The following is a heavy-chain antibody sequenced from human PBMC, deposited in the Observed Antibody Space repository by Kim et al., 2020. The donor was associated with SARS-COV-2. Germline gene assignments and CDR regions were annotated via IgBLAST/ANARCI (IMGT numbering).Heavy chain of an antibody. CDR1: GYSISRSNW. CDR2: FYYSGST. J-gene: IGHJ3*02. V-gene: IGHV4-28*01. Sequence: SETLSLTCAVSGYSISRSNWWGWIRQPPGKGLEWIGNFYYSGSTYHNPSIKSRVTMSVDTSKNEFSLKMSSVTAVDTAVYYCARKDAGYYAFAIWGQGTMVTVSS. D-gene: IGHD2-21*01. CDR3: ARKDAGYYAFAI.